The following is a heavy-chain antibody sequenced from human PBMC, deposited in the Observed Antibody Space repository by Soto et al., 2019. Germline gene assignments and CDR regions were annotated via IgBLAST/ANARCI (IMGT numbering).Heavy chain of an antibody. J-gene: IGHJ6*01. CDR1: GGSITNYY. V-gene: IGHV4-59*08. CDR2: INYDGYS. D-gene: IGHD1-26*01. Sequence: QVQLQESGPGLVKPSETLSLTCTVSGGSITNYYCSWFRQPPGKGLEWIGYINYDGYSAYNLSLKRRVTLSVDGCRTQSSLTLAAGTATDTAVYYFVRQGFGRLHCLVGVWGPGTTVMVSS. CDR3: VRQGFGRLHCLVGV.